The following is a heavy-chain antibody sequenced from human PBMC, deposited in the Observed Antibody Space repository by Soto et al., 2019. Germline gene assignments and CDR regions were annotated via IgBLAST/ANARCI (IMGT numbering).Heavy chain of an antibody. Sequence: QVQLQESGPGLVKPSPTLSLTCTVSGTTISSGDHYWSWLRQAPGKGLEWIGYMYYTGKTYYNPSLQSRVTLSVDTSKYQFSLKMTSVTAADTAMYFCARVYGRGDYFDFWGRGTLVSVSS. J-gene: IGHJ4*02. V-gene: IGHV4-30-4*01. CDR3: ARVYGRGDYFDF. D-gene: IGHD1-26*01. CDR2: MYYTGKT. CDR1: GTTISSGDHY.